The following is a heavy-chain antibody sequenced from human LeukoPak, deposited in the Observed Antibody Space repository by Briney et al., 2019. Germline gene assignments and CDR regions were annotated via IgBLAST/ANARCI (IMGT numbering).Heavy chain of an antibody. CDR1: GFTFNNYN. Sequence: GGSLRLSCAAAGFTFNNYNMSWVRQAPGRGLEWVSSISTSGGSTYYADSVKGRFTLSRDNSKSTLFLQMNSLRGDDTAVYYCARGSSQLAYWGQGTLVTASS. J-gene: IGHJ4*02. D-gene: IGHD3-16*01. CDR2: ISTSGGST. V-gene: IGHV3-23*01. CDR3: ARGSSQLAY.